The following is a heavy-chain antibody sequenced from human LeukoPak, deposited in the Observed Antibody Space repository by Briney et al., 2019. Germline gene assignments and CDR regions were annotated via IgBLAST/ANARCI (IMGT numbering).Heavy chain of an antibody. CDR3: ARDIYSGYDTGFDY. CDR1: GFTFNNYW. V-gene: IGHV3-7*01. D-gene: IGHD5-12*01. J-gene: IGHJ4*02. Sequence: PGGSLRLSCEASGFTFNNYWMSWFRQAPGKGLEWVANIKQDESEKNYADSVKGRFTISRDNAKNSLYLQMNSLRAEDTAAYYCARDIYSGYDTGFDYWGQGTLVTVSS. CDR2: IKQDESEK.